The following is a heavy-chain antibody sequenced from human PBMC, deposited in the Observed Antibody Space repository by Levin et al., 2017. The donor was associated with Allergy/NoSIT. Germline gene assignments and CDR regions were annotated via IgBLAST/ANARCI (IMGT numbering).Heavy chain of an antibody. J-gene: IGHJ4*02. CDR3: VSYRDGPYIHIAY. CDR1: GFTFSSHA. Sequence: GGSLRLSCVVSGFTFSSHAMSWIRQTPDKGLEWISIISGNSRTIYYADSVRGRFTISRDNSKNTLYLQMNSLSAQDTALYYCVSYRDGPYIHIAYWGQGTLVTVSS. D-gene: IGHD3-16*02. CDR2: ISGNSRTI. V-gene: IGHV3-23*01.